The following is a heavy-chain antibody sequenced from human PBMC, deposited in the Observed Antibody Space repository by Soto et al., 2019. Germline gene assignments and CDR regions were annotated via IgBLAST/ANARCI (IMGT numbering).Heavy chain of an antibody. CDR1: GYTFTSYY. CDR3: ARVVDFWSGYWSRGYYYGMDV. CDR2: INPSGGST. J-gene: IGHJ6*02. V-gene: IGHV1-46*01. Sequence: GASVKVSCKASGYTFTSYYMHWVRQAPGQGLEWMGIINPSGGSTSYAQKFQGRVTMTRDTSTSTVYMELSSLTSEDTAVYYCARVVDFWSGYWSRGYYYGMDVWGQGTTVTVSS. D-gene: IGHD3-3*01.